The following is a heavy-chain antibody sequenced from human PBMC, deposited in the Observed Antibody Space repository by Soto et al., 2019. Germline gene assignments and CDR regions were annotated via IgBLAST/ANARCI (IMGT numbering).Heavy chain of an antibody. J-gene: IGHJ4*02. CDR3: ARDLQSSGWYHFDY. D-gene: IGHD6-19*01. CDR2: INAGIGST. CDR1: GYTFTSYA. Sequence: GASVKVSCKASGYTFTSYAMHWVRQAPGQRLEWMGWINAGIGSTKYSQKFQGRVTITRDTSASTAYMELSSLRSEDTAVYYCARDLQSSGWYHFDYWGQGTLVTVSS. V-gene: IGHV1-3*01.